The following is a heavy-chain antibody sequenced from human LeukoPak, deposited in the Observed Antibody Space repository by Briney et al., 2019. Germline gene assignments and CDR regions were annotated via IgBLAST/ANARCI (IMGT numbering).Heavy chain of an antibody. CDR3: ARGVSGTLPWIQLWLRGGNWFDP. V-gene: IGHV4-34*01. CDR1: GGSFSGYY. Sequence: SETLSLTCAVYGGSFSGYYWSWLRQPPGKGLEWIGEINHSGSTNYNPSLKSRVTISVDTSKNQFSLKLSPVTAADTAVYYCARGVSGTLPWIQLWLRGGNWFDPWGQGTLVTVSS. J-gene: IGHJ5*02. D-gene: IGHD5-18*01. CDR2: INHSGST.